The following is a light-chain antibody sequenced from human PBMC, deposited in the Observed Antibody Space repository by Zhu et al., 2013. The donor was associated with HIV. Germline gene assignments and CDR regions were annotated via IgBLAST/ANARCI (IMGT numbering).Light chain of an antibody. Sequence: EIVLTQSPGTLSLSPGERATLSCRTSQSVSSDFLAWYQQKPGQPPRLLIYGTSSRATGIPDRFSGSGSGTDFTLTISRLEPEDFAVYFCQHRTNWPPYTFGQGTKLDIK. CDR2: GTS. V-gene: IGKV3D-20*02. CDR3: QHRTNWPPYT. CDR1: QSVSSDF. J-gene: IGKJ2*01.